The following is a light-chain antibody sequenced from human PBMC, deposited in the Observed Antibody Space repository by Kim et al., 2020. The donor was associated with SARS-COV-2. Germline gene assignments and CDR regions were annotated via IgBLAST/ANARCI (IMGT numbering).Light chain of an antibody. Sequence: APGKTARITCGGNSIGSKSVHWYQQKPGQAPVLVINYDSDRPSGIPERFSGSNSGNTATLTISGTQAMDEADYCCQAWDSSTHNYVFGAGTKVTVL. CDR1: SIGSKS. CDR3: QAWDSSTHNYV. CDR2: YDS. V-gene: IGLV3-21*01. J-gene: IGLJ1*01.